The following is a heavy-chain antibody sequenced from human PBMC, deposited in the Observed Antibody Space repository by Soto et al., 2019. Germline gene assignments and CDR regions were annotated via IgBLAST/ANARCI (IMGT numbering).Heavy chain of an antibody. D-gene: IGHD6-19*01. V-gene: IGHV4-30-4*01. CDR2: IYDTGSA. J-gene: IGHJ4*02. CDR1: GGSIRSGDYY. CDR3: ARHVAGYSSGLDY. Sequence: SETLSLTCSVSGGSIRSGDYYWSWIRQPPGKGPEWIGYIYDTGSAYYNPSLESRVTMSVDTSKNQFSLKLSSVTAADTAVYYCARHVAGYSSGLDYWGQGTLVTVSS.